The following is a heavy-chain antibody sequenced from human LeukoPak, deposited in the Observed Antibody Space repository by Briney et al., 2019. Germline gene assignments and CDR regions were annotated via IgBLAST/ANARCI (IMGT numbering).Heavy chain of an antibody. V-gene: IGHV3-33*06. Sequence: GGSLRLSCAASGFTFSSYGMHWVRQAPGKGLEWVAVIWYDGSNKYYADSVKGRFTISRDNSKNTLYLQMNSLRAEDTAVYYCAKDQAHSSGYSGFDDWGQGTLVTVSS. CDR2: IWYDGSNK. CDR3: AKDQAHSSGYSGFDD. CDR1: GFTFSSYG. J-gene: IGHJ4*02. D-gene: IGHD3-22*01.